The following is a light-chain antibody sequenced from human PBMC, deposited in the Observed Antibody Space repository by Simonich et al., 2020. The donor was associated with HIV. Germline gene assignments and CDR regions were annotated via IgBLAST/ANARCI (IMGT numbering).Light chain of an antibody. V-gene: IGKV4-1*01. CDR2: WAS. CDR3: QQYYGAPIT. CDR1: QSVLYNSNNKNY. J-gene: IGKJ5*01. Sequence: DIVMTQSPDSLAVSLGERATINCKSSQSVLYNSNNKNYLVWYQQKPGQPPKLLIYWASTRESGVPDRFSGSGSGTDFTLTISSLQAEDVAVYYCQQYYGAPITFGQGTRLEMK.